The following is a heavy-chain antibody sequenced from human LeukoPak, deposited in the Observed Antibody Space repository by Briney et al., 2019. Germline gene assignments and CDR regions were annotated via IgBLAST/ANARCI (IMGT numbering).Heavy chain of an antibody. V-gene: IGHV4-34*01. D-gene: IGHD3-10*01. J-gene: IGHJ6*03. Sequence: SETLSLTRADYRGSLFGSYWRWMRQPPGRGQGWSGEINHRGRTNYNPCLQSRVTIPVDTSNYQFSLKMSSVTAADTAVYYCARINYGSVYRVFRGQPYYYYMDVWDKGTTVTVSS. CDR2: INHRGRT. CDR1: RGSLFGSY. CDR3: ARINYGSVYRVFRGQPYYYYMDV.